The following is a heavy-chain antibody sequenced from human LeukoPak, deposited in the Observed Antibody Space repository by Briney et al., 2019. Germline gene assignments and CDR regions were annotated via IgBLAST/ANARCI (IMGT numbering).Heavy chain of an antibody. D-gene: IGHD6-19*01. CDR2: IWYDGSNK. J-gene: IGHJ4*02. CDR3: AKSRLVGSYGYFDY. V-gene: IGHV3-33*06. CDR1: GFTFSSYG. Sequence: GGSLRLSCAASGFTFSSYGMHWVRQAPGKGLEWVAVIWYDGSNKYYADSVKGRSTISRDNSKNTLYLQMNSLRAEDTAVYYCAKSRLVGSYGYFDYWGQGTLVTVSS.